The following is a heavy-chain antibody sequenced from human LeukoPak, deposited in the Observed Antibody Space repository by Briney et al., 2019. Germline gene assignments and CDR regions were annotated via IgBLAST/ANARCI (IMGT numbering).Heavy chain of an antibody. Sequence: GGSLRLSCAASGFTFSSYWMHWVRQAPGKGLVWVSHINSDGSSTIYADSVKGRFTISRDNSKNTLYLQMNSLRAEDTAAYYCARVSCSSISCYLDDYWGQGTLVTVSS. D-gene: IGHD2-2*01. CDR1: GFTFSSYW. CDR2: INSDGSST. V-gene: IGHV3-74*01. J-gene: IGHJ4*02. CDR3: ARVSCSSISCYLDDY.